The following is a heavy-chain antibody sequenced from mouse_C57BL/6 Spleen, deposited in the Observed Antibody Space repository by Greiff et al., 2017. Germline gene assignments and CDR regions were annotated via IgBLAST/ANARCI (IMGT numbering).Heavy chain of an antibody. J-gene: IGHJ2*01. CDR1: GFTFSDYY. CDR2: INYDGSST. Sequence: EVQLVESEGGLVQPGSSMKLSCTASGFTFSDYYMAWVRQVPEKGLEWVANINYDGSSTYYLDSLKSRFIISRDNAKNILYLQMSSLKSEDTATYYCAREGFDYLGQGTTLTVSS. CDR3: AREGFDY. V-gene: IGHV5-16*01.